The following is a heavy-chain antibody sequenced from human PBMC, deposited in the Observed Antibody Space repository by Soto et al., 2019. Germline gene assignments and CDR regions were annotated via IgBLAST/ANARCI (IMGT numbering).Heavy chain of an antibody. CDR3: ARDCAAAGPFDY. J-gene: IGHJ4*02. CDR2: ISANNGNT. D-gene: IGHD6-13*01. Sequence: ASVKVSCKASGFTFTSYGFTWVRQAPGQGLEWMGWISANNGNTNYAQKLQGRVTMTTDTSTSTAYMELRSLRSDDTAVYYCARDCAAAGPFDYWGQGNLVTVSS. V-gene: IGHV1-18*01. CDR1: GFTFTSYG.